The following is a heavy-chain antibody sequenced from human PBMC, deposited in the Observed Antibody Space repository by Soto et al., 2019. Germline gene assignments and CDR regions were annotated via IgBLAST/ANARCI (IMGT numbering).Heavy chain of an antibody. J-gene: IGHJ6*03. CDR2: INYSEST. CDR1: SGSITTYF. Sequence: SETLSLTCTVSSGSITTYFWSWIRQPPGKGLEWIAEINYSESTNYNPSLKSRVTISVDTSKNQFSLKLSSVTAADTAVYYCARAPYYYGSGRYYYYMDVWGKGTTVTVSS. V-gene: IGHV4-59*12. CDR3: ARAPYYYGSGRYYYYMDV. D-gene: IGHD3-10*01.